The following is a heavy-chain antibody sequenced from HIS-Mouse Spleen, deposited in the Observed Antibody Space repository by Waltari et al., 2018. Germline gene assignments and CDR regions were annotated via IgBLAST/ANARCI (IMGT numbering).Heavy chain of an antibody. CDR1: GFTFSSYG. D-gene: IGHD6-19*01. V-gene: IGHV3-30*18. CDR3: AKASSGWLDY. CDR2: ISYDGSNK. J-gene: IGHJ4*02. Sequence: QVQLVESGGGVVQPGRALRLSCAASGFTFSSYGRHWVGQAPGKGLEWVAVISYDGSNKYYADSVKGRFTISRDNSKNTLYLQMNSLRAEDTAVYYCAKASSGWLDYWGQGTLVTVSS.